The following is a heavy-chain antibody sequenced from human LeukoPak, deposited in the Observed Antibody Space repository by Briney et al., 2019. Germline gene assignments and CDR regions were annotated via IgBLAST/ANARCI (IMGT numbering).Heavy chain of an antibody. CDR3: ARRSTEQWPYYYYYGMDV. J-gene: IGHJ6*02. V-gene: IGHV4-34*01. Sequence: SETLSLTCAVYGGSFSGHYWSWIRQPPGKGLEWIGSIYYSGSTYYNPSLKSRVTISVDTSKNQFSLKLSSVTAADTAVYYCARRSTEQWPYYYYYGMDVWGQGTTVTVSS. CDR1: GGSFSGHY. CDR2: IYYSGST. D-gene: IGHD6-19*01.